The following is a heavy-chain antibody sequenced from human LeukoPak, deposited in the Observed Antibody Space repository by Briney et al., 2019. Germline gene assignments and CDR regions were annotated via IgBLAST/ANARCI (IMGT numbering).Heavy chain of an antibody. CDR1: GFTFRSHG. CDR2: IGYDGSNK. CDR3: ARGESPVVATNRGSYDY. D-gene: IGHD5-24*01. V-gene: IGHV3-30*02. J-gene: IGHJ4*02. Sequence: PGGSLRLSCAASGFTFRSHGMHWVRQAPGKGLEWVTFIGYDGSNKYYADSVKGRFTISRDNSKNTLYLQMGSLRAEDMAVYYCARGESPVVATNRGSYDYWGQGTLVTVSS.